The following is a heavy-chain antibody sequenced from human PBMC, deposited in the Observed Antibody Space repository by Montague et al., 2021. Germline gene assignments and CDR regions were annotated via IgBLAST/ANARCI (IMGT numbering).Heavy chain of an antibody. V-gene: IGHV4-39*01. CDR1: GGSISSTSYY. CDR3: ARRMGFGVVTEHDDFDI. D-gene: IGHD2-21*02. Sequence: SETLSLTCNVSGGSISSTSYYWGWFRQPPGTGLEWIGSIYYSGSTYYNPSLKSRVTISADTSKNQFSLRVRSVTAADTAVYYCARRMGFGVVTEHDDFDIWGQGTMVTVSS. J-gene: IGHJ3*02. CDR2: IYYSGST.